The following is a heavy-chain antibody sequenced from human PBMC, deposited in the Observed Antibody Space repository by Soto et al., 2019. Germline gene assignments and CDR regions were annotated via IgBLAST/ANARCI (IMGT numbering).Heavy chain of an antibody. D-gene: IGHD3-16*01. CDR2: ISGSGGST. CDR3: AKDLGDWDPLSDY. CDR1: GFTFSSYA. V-gene: IGHV3-23*01. Sequence: GESLKISCAASGFTFSSYAMSWVRQAPGKGLEWVSAISGSGGSTYYADSVKGRFTISRDNSKNTLYLQMNSLRAEDTAVYYCAKDLGDWDPLSDYWGQGTLVTVSS. J-gene: IGHJ4*02.